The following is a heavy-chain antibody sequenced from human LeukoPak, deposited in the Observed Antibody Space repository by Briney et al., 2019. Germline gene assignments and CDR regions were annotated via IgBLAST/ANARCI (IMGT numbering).Heavy chain of an antibody. D-gene: IGHD1-26*01. CDR1: GGSISSGGYY. V-gene: IGHV4-30-2*01. CDR3: NGAYSGSSGPYYYYYMDV. Sequence: SETLSLTCTVSGGSISSGGYYWSWIRQPPGKGLEWIRYIYHSGSTYYNPSLKSRVTISVDRSKNQFSLKLSSVTAADTAVYYCNGAYSGSSGPYYYYYMDVWGKGTTVTVSS. CDR2: IYHSGST. J-gene: IGHJ6*03.